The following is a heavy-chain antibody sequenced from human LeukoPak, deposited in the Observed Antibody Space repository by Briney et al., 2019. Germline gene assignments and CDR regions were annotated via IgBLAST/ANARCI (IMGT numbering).Heavy chain of an antibody. J-gene: IGHJ3*02. CDR3: ARRRGGLGSYSDAFDI. CDR2: IDIAGGT. CDR1: GFTFSSYD. V-gene: IGHV3-13*04. Sequence: GGSLRLSCAASGFTFSSYDMHWVRQTTGEGLEWVSGIDIAGGTYYPGSAKGRFTISRDNAENSLYLQMNSLRAGDTALYYCARRRGGLGSYSDAFDIWGQGTMVTVSS. D-gene: IGHD3-10*01.